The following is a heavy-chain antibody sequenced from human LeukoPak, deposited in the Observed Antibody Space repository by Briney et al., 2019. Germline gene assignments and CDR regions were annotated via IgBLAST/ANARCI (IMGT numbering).Heavy chain of an antibody. V-gene: IGHV3-21*01. CDR1: GFTFSSYS. D-gene: IGHD3-9*01. CDR2: ISSSSSYI. CDR3: AISPGDYDILTGYDPSY. J-gene: IGHJ4*02. Sequence: SGGSLRLSCAASGFTFSSYSMNWVRQAPGKGLEWVSSISSSSSYIYYADSVKGRFTISRDNAKNSLYLQMNSLRAEDTAVYYCAISPGDYDILTGYDPSYWGQGTLVTVSS.